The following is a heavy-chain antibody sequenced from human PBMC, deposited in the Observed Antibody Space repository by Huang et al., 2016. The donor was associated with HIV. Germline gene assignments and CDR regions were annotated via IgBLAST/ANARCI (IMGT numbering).Heavy chain of an antibody. CDR1: TATFNAYW. Sequence: LVESGGGVVQPGGSRRLSCEGSTATFNAYWMSWVRQRPGQGMEWVANIKQDGSEKYYMDSVEGRFNISRDNVKKLLFLEMNNLRVADTAVYYCATKASAMDIWGQGTTVIVSS. CDR2: IKQDGSEK. D-gene: IGHD1-7*01. CDR3: ATKASAMDI. V-gene: IGHV3-7*01. J-gene: IGHJ6*02.